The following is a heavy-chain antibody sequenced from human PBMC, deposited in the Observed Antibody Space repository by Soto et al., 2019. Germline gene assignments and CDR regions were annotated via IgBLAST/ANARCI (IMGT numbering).Heavy chain of an antibody. CDR2: IYYTGST. V-gene: IGHV4-61*01. J-gene: IGHJ6*02. CDR1: GGSVSSESHY. Sequence: SETLSLTCTVSGGSVSSESHYWSWIRQTPGKGLEWIGYIYYTGSTNYNPSLKGRVTMSVDTSRDQVSLRLRSVTRADTAVYYCARGQYDFRSGSYYYAMEVGGQGTKVTVS. CDR3: ARGQYDFRSGSYYYAMEV. D-gene: IGHD3-3*01.